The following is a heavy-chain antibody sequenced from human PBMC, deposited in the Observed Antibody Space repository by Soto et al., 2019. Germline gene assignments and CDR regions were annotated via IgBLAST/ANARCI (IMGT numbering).Heavy chain of an antibody. CDR1: GYSFTSYW. CDR3: ARLKRTYCSGSYPLYYYGMDV. CDR2: IDPSDSYT. Sequence: GESLKISCKGSGYSFTSYWISWVRQMPGKGLEWMGRIDPSDSYTNYSPSFQGHVTISADKSISTAYLQWSSLKASDTAMYYCARLKRTYCSGSYPLYYYGMDVWGQGTTVTVSS. D-gene: IGHD3-10*01. J-gene: IGHJ6*02. V-gene: IGHV5-10-1*01.